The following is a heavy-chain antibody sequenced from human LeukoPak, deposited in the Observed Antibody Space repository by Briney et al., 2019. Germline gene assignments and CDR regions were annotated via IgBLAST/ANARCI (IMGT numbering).Heavy chain of an antibody. CDR3: AKDRIVTYYYDSSGHLHDY. V-gene: IGHV3-23*01. CDR2: ISGSGGST. J-gene: IGHJ4*02. Sequence: GGTLRLSCAASGFTFSSYGMSWVRQAPGKGLEWVSAISGSGGSTYYADSVKGRFTISRDNSKNTLYLQMNSLRAEDTAVYYCAKDRIVTYYYDSSGHLHDYWGQGTLVTVSS. D-gene: IGHD3-22*01. CDR1: GFTFSSYG.